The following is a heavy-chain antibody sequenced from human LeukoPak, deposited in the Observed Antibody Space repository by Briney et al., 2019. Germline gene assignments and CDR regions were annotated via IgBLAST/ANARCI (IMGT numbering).Heavy chain of an antibody. CDR1: GFTFSTYA. J-gene: IGHJ2*01. Sequence: GGSLRLSCAASGFTFSTYAMDWVRQAPGKGLEWVAVISNDGRDKYYADSVKGRFTISRDNSKNTLYLQMNSLRPEDTAVYFCAKAYYDSSGRYFDLWGRGTLVIVSS. CDR3: AKAYYDSSGRYFDL. CDR2: ISNDGRDK. V-gene: IGHV3-30*04. D-gene: IGHD3-22*01.